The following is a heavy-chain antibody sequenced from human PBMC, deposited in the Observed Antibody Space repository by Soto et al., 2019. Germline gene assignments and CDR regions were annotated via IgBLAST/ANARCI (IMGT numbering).Heavy chain of an antibody. J-gene: IGHJ4*02. V-gene: IGHV4-59*05. CDR2: IYYSGST. Sequence: KTSETLSLTCTVYGGSISGYYWSWIRQPPGKGLGWIGSIYYSGSTYYNPSLKSRVTISVDTSKDQFSLKLSSVTAADTAVYYCARRYYYDSSGYYREPYYFDYWCQGTLVTVSS. D-gene: IGHD3-22*01. CDR3: ARRYYYDSSGYYREPYYFDY. CDR1: GGSISGYY.